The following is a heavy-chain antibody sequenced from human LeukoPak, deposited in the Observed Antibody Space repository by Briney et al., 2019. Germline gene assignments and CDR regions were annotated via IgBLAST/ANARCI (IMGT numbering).Heavy chain of an antibody. CDR3: VQWLVRGSYYFDY. CDR1: GFTFSSYA. J-gene: IGHJ4*02. Sequence: PGGSLRLSCAASGFTFSSYAMSWVRQAPGKGLEWVSAISGSGGSTYYADSVKGRFTISRDNSKNTLYLQMNSLRAEDTAVYYCVQWLVRGSYYFDYWAREPWSPSPQ. V-gene: IGHV3-23*01. CDR2: ISGSGGST. D-gene: IGHD6-19*01.